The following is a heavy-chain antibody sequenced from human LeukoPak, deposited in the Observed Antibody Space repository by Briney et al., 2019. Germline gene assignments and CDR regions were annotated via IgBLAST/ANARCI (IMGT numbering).Heavy chain of an antibody. J-gene: IGHJ4*02. CDR3: ARDDYDCSGYQKDHFDY. V-gene: IGHV3-21*01. CDR1: GFTFSSYS. D-gene: IGHD3-22*01. CDR2: ISSSSSYI. Sequence: GGSLRLSCAASGFTFSSYSMNWVRQAPGKGLEWVSSISSSSSYIYYADSVKGRFTISRGNAKNSLYLQMNSLRAEDTAVYYCARDDYDCSGYQKDHFDYWGQGTLVTVSS.